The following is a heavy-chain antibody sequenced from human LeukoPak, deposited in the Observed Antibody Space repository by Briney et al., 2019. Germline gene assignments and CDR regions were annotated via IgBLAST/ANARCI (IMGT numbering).Heavy chain of an antibody. Sequence: GGSLRLSCAASTFTFSSYGMHWVRQAPGKGLEWVAIIWFDGSHRYYADSVKGRFTISRDNSKNTLYLQINSLRAEDTAVYYCAKESSAFDIWGQGTMVTVSS. CDR3: AKESSAFDI. V-gene: IGHV3-33*06. CDR2: IWFDGSHR. J-gene: IGHJ3*02. CDR1: TFTFSSYG.